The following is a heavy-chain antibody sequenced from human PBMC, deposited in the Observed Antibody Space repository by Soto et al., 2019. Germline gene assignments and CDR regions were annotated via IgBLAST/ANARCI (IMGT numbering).Heavy chain of an antibody. D-gene: IGHD6-13*01. J-gene: IGHJ3*02. CDR3: ARESPYSSTPSDAFDI. CDR1: GYTFTGYY. CDR2: INPNSGGT. V-gene: IGHV1-2*04. Sequence: ASVKVSCKASGYTFTGYYMHWVRQAPGQGLEWMGWINPNSGGTNYAQKFQGWVTMTRDTSISTAYMELSRLRSDDTAVYYCARESPYSSTPSDAFDIWGQGTMDTVSS.